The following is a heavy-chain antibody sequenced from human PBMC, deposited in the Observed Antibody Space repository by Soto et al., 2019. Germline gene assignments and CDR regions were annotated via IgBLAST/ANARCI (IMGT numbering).Heavy chain of an antibody. Sequence: QITLKESGPTLVKPTQTLTLTCTFSGFSLNTRGVGVGWIRQPPGKALEWLSLIYWDDDKRYSPSLKNRLTITKHTSKTHVLHTMTNMDPVDTATYYCAHLTGTTGTPHFDSWGQGTLVTVSS. V-gene: IGHV2-5*02. CDR1: GFSLNTRGVG. CDR3: AHLTGTTGTPHFDS. D-gene: IGHD1-1*01. J-gene: IGHJ4*02. CDR2: IYWDDDK.